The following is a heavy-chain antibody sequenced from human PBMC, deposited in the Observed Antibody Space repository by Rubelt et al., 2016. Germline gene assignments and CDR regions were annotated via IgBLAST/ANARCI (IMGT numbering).Heavy chain of an antibody. CDR3: AKDRYHRYYGMDV. CDR2: ISYDESNK. Sequence: QVQLVESGGGVVQPGRSLRLSCAASGFTFSSYGMHWVRQAPGKGLEWVAVISYDESNKYYADSLKCRFTISRDNSKNTLYLQMNSRRAEDTAVYYCAKDRYHRYYGMDVWGQGTTVTVSS. CDR1: GFTFSSYG. D-gene: IGHD1-14*01. V-gene: IGHV3-30*18. J-gene: IGHJ6*02.